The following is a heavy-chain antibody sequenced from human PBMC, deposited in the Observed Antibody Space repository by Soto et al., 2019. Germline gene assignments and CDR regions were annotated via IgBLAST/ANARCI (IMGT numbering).Heavy chain of an antibody. D-gene: IGHD2-8*02. J-gene: IGHJ3*02. V-gene: IGHV5-51*01. CDR2: IYPGDSDT. CDR1: GYSFTSYW. Sequence: GESLKISCKGSGYSFTSYWIGWVRQMPGKGLEWMGIIYPGDSDTRYSPSFQGQVTISADKSISTAYLQWSSLKASDTAMYYCALPVDVVYKGGDAFDIWGQGTMVTVSS. CDR3: ALPVDVVYKGGDAFDI.